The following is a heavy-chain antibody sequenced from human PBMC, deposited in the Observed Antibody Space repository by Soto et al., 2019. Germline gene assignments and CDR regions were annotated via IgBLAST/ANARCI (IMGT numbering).Heavy chain of an antibody. CDR3: ARGIAASGAWYYGMDA. CDR1: GYTFTMYS. CDR2: ISTYTGDT. V-gene: IGHV1-18*01. Sequence: QVQLVQSGTEAKRPGASVRVSCKASGYTFTMYSISWVRQAPGQGLEWIGWISTYTGDTHYAQKFQGRVTVITDTSTTTAYMELRSLTHDDTAVYYCARGIAASGAWYYGMDAWGQGTTVTVSS. D-gene: IGHD6-13*01. J-gene: IGHJ6*02.